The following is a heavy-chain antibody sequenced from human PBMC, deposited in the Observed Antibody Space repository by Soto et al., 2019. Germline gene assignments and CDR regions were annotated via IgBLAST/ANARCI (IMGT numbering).Heavy chain of an antibody. V-gene: IGHV3-23*02. CDR2: ISGSGGST. D-gene: IGHD3-3*01. Sequence: EVQLLESGGGLVQPGGSLRLSCAASGFTFSSYAMSWVRQAPGKGLEWVSAISGSGGSTYYNPSLKSRVTISVDTSKNQFSLNLSSVTAADTAVYYCARGITIFGVVYFDYWGQGTLVTVSS. CDR3: ARGITIFGVVYFDY. CDR1: GFTFSSYA. J-gene: IGHJ4*02.